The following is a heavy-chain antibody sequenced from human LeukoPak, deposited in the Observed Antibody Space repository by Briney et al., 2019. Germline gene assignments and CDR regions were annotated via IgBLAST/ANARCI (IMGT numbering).Heavy chain of an antibody. J-gene: IGHJ4*02. D-gene: IGHD3-22*01. CDR1: GGSISNSGYY. V-gene: IGHV4-39*01. CDR2: IYSRGTT. CDR3: ARLGASRGYYDY. Sequence: SETLSLTCTVSGGSISNSGYYWGWIRQPPGKGLEWIGSIYSRGTTYYNPSLKSRVTISLDTSKNQFSLKLSSGTAADTAVYYCARLGASRGYYDYWGRGTRDPVSS.